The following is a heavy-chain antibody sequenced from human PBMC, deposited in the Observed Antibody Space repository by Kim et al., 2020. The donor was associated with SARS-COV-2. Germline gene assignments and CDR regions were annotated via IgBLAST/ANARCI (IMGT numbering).Heavy chain of an antibody. CDR1: GYTFTSYG. D-gene: IGHD3-10*01. V-gene: IGHV1-18*01. CDR3: ARSTMVRGVIISWPYYYYYGMDV. J-gene: IGHJ6*02. Sequence: ASVKVSCKASGYTFTSYGISWVRQAPGQGLEWMGWISAYNGNTNYAQKLQGRVTMTTDTSTSTAYMELRSLRSDDTAVYYCARSTMVRGVIISWPYYYYYGMDVWGQGTTVTVSS. CDR2: ISAYNGNT.